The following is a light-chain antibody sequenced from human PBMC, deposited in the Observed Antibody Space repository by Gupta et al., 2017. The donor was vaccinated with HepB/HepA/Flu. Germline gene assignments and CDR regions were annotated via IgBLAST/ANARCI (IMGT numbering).Light chain of an antibody. V-gene: IGLV2-8*01. Sequence: QSAPTQPPSASGSPGQSVTISCTGTSSDIGAYNLVSWYQQHPGKAPKLIIYDVFQRPSGVPDRFSGSKSGNTASLTVSGLQAEDEADYYCFSYAGNDNWVFGGGTKVTVL. CDR3: FSYAGNDNWV. CDR2: DVF. CDR1: SSDIGAYNL. J-gene: IGLJ1*01.